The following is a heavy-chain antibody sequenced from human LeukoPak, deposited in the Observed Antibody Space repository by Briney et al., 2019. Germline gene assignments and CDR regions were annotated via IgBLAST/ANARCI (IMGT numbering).Heavy chain of an antibody. CDR2: IIPIFSTA. Sequence: GASVKVSCKASGGTFSSYAISWVRQAAGQGLEWMGGIIPIFSTANYAQKFQGRVTITADESTSTAYMELSSLRSEDTAVYYCARAPNYYDTLLSYWGQGTLVTVSS. D-gene: IGHD3-22*01. CDR1: GGTFSSYA. J-gene: IGHJ4*02. V-gene: IGHV1-69*13. CDR3: ARAPNYYDTLLSY.